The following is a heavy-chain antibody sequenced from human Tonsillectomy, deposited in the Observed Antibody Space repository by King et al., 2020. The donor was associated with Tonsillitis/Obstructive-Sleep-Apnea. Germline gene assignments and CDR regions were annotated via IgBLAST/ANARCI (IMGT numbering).Heavy chain of an antibody. CDR3: ARGYXSXGSCYPPEY. J-gene: IGHJ4*02. Sequence: VQLQESGPGLVKPSETLSLTCTVSGGSISSYYWSWIRQPPGKGLEWIGYIYYSGSTNYNPSXKSRVTISVDTSKNQFSLKLSSVTAADTAVYYCARGYXSXGSCYPPEYWGQXXLVTVSS. CDR1: GGSISSYY. V-gene: IGHV4-59*08. CDR2: IYYSGST. D-gene: IGHD2-15*01.